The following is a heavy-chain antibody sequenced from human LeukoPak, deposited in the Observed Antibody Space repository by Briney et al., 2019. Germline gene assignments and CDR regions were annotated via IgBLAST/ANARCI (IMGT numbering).Heavy chain of an antibody. CDR2: ISYDGSDK. Sequence: GGSLRLSCASSGFTFSTYDMHWVRQAPGKGLEWVAIISYDGSDKYYADSVKGRFTISRDNSKNTLYLQMNSLRAEDTAVYYCAKDFGEAAFDIWGQGTMVTVSS. CDR3: AKDFGEAAFDI. J-gene: IGHJ3*02. CDR1: GFTFSTYD. D-gene: IGHD3-10*01. V-gene: IGHV3-30*18.